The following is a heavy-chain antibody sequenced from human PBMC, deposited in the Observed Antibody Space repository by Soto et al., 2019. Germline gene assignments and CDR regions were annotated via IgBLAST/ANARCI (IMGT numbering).Heavy chain of an antibody. CDR2: INHRGST. Sequence: PSETLSLTCAGHGGSFSGYYWSWIRQTPGKGLEWLGEINHRGSTNYNPSLKSRVTISVDTSRTQFSLKLSSVTAADTAVYYCAKDPSPQQWLGLFDYWGQGTLVTVSS. CDR1: GGSFSGYY. V-gene: IGHV4-34*01. CDR3: AKDPSPQQWLGLFDY. D-gene: IGHD6-19*01. J-gene: IGHJ4*02.